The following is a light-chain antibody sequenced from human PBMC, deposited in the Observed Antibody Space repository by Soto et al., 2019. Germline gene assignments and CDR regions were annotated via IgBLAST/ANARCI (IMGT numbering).Light chain of an antibody. CDR2: AAS. CDR3: QQYGNSPLT. V-gene: IGKV3-20*01. CDR1: QSVAGNF. J-gene: IGKJ3*01. Sequence: EIVLTQSPGTLSLSPGERATLSCTASQSVAGNFLAWYQQRPGQAPRLLISAASSRATAIPDRFSCSGSGTEFTLTISRLEPDDSAVYFCQQYGNSPLTFGPGTKLNIK.